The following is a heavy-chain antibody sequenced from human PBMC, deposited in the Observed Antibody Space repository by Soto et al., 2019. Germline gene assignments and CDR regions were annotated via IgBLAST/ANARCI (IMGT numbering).Heavy chain of an antibody. J-gene: IGHJ6*01. D-gene: IGHD3-3*01. Sequence: QVQLVQSGAEVKKPGSSVKVSCKASGGTFSSYAISWVRQAPGQGLEWMGGIIPIFGTANYAQKFQGRVTITAXXTXSXINMELSSLRSEDTAAYYCAGALRFLEGPTDYGMDVWGQGTTVTVSS. CDR3: AGALRFLEGPTDYGMDV. V-gene: IGHV1-69*12. CDR1: GGTFSSYA. CDR2: IIPIFGTA.